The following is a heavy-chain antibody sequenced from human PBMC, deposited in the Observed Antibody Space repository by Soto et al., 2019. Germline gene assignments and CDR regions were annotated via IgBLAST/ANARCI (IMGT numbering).Heavy chain of an antibody. D-gene: IGHD3-9*01. Sequence: QVQLVESGGGVVQPGRSLRLSCATSGFTFNTFAMHWVRQAPGKGLEWLAVISYDGSHKYYADSVKGRIIISRDNSKNPLDLQMKALRGEDTAVYYCARDRAEGLRSFDWLCLAYWGQGTLVTVSS. CDR1: GFTFNTFA. J-gene: IGHJ4*02. CDR2: ISYDGSHK. CDR3: ARDRAEGLRSFDWLCLAY. V-gene: IGHV3-30-3*01.